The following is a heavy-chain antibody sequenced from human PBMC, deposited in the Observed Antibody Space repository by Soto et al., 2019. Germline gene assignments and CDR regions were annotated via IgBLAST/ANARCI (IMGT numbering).Heavy chain of an antibody. V-gene: IGHV4-34*01. Sequence: TSETLSLTCVVYGGSFSGYYWSWIRQSPGKGLEWIGGINHRGSTNYNPSLESRVTISVDTSKNQFSLKLPSVTAGDTAMYYCARDGFCTSTTCRVGNWFDPWGQGTLVTVSS. CDR3: ARDGFCTSTTCRVGNWFDP. CDR1: GGSFSGYY. D-gene: IGHD2-2*01. CDR2: INHRGST. J-gene: IGHJ5*02.